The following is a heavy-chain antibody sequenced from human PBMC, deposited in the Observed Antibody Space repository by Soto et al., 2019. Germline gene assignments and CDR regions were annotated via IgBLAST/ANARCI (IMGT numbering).Heavy chain of an antibody. J-gene: IGHJ4*02. CDR2: INHRGST. V-gene: IGHV4-34*01. CDR3: ARFSGIAVAGTSLYYFVY. D-gene: IGHD6-19*01. CDR1: GGSFSGYY. Sequence: QVQLQQWGAGLLKPSETLSLTCAVYGGSFSGYYWSWIRQPPGKGLEWLGEINHRGSTNYHPSLKGRVPIYVDNSRHQFSLKLSSVTAADTAVYYCARFSGIAVAGTSLYYFVYWGQRTLVTVSS.